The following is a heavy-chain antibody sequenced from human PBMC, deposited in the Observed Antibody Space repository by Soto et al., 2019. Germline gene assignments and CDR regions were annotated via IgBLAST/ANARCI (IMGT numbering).Heavy chain of an antibody. CDR1: GFTFSSCA. V-gene: IGHV3-23*01. CDR2: IRDSDSGGTT. D-gene: IGHD2-21*01. J-gene: IGHJ4*02. CDR3: AKVRVGIDVDFDY. Sequence: EVQLLESGGGLVQPGGSLRLSCAASGFTFSSCAMSWVRQAPAKGLEWVSAIRDSDSGGTTYYADSVKGRFTISRDDSKNTLYLQMSSLIAEDTAMYYCAKVRVGIDVDFDYWGQGALVTVSS.